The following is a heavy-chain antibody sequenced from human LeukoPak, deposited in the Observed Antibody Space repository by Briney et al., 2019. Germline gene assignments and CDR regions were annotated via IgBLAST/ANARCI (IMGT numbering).Heavy chain of an antibody. Sequence: GASVKVSCKASGGTFSGYAISWVRQAPGQGLEWMGGIIPIFGTANYAQKFQGRVTITADESTSTAYMELSSLRSEDTAVYYCAREGYDSWSGSAQVTPTYAFDIWGQGTMVTVSS. CDR2: IIPIFGTA. J-gene: IGHJ3*02. CDR3: AREGYDSWSGSAQVTPTYAFDI. D-gene: IGHD3-3*01. V-gene: IGHV1-69*13. CDR1: GGTFSGYA.